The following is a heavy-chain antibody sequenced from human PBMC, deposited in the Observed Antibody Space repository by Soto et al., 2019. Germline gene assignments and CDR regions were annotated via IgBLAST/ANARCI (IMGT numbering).Heavy chain of an antibody. Sequence: GASVKVSFKASGYTFTSYYMHWVRQAPGQGLEWMGIINPSGGSTSYAQKFQGRVTMTRDTSTSTVYMELSSLRSEDTAVYYCARVGPVGTEFDYWGQGTLVTVSS. CDR2: INPSGGST. V-gene: IGHV1-46*01. CDR3: ARVGPVGTEFDY. CDR1: GYTFTSYY. J-gene: IGHJ4*02. D-gene: IGHD1-26*01.